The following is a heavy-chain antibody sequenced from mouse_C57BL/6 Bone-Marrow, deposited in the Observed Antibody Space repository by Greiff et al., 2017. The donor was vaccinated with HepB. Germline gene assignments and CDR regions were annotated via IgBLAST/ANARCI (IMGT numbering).Heavy chain of an antibody. CDR3: ARQGGYDGYPLGFYV. Sequence: EVMLVEPGGGLVQPGGSLKLSCAASGFTFSDYGMAWVRQAPRKGPEWVAFICNLAYSIHYADTVTGRYTITRENTKNTLYLEMSSLRSEDTAMYYCARQGGYDGYPLGFYVWGSGKTVTVSS. V-gene: IGHV5-15*01. D-gene: IGHD2-3*01. J-gene: IGHJ1*01. CDR2: ICNLAYSI. CDR1: GFTFSDYG.